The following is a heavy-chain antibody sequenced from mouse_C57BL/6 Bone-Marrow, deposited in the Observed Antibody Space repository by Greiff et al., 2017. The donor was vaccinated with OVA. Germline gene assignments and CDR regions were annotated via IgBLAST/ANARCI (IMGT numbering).Heavy chain of an antibody. Sequence: VQLKESGPSLVRPSQTLSLTCTVTGFSINSDCYWIWIRQFPGNKLEYIGYTFYSGITYYNPSLESRTYITRDTSKNQFSLKLSSVTTEDTATYYCARDPPITTVVASFDYWGQGTTLTVSS. J-gene: IGHJ2*01. CDR3: ARDPPITTVVASFDY. D-gene: IGHD1-1*01. CDR1: GFSINSDCY. CDR2: TFYSGIT. V-gene: IGHV3-3*01.